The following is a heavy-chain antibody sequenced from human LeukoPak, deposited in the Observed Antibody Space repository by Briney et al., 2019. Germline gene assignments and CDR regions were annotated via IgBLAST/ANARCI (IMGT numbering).Heavy chain of an antibody. J-gene: IGHJ4*02. D-gene: IGHD6-13*01. Sequence: ASVKVSCKASGYTFTGYNIHWVRQAPGQGLEWMGWINPNSGGTNYAQKSQGRVTMTRDTSINTAYMEVSRLRSDDTATYYCARDRLAAAGSGGWGQGTLVTVFS. CDR1: GYTFTGYN. CDR3: ARDRLAAAGSGG. V-gene: IGHV1-2*02. CDR2: INPNSGGT.